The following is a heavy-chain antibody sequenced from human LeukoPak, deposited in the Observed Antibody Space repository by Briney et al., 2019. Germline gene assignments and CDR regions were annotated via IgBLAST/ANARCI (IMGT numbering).Heavy chain of an antibody. CDR2: ISGGVGDT. D-gene: IGHD3-22*01. Sequence: GGSLRLSCAASGFTFSSYAMSWVRQAPGKGLEWVSAISGGVGDTYYADSVRGRFTISRDNSKNTLYLQMNSLRAEDTAVYYCAKETYYYDSSGYDWGQGTLVTVSS. CDR3: AKETYYYDSSGYD. V-gene: IGHV3-23*01. CDR1: GFTFSSYA. J-gene: IGHJ4*02.